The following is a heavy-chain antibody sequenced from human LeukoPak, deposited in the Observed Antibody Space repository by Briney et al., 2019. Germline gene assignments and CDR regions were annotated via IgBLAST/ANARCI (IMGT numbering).Heavy chain of an antibody. CDR3: ARHLGGYGGNDRGAFDI. CDR2: SYSGGST. V-gene: IGHV3-66*02. D-gene: IGHD4-23*01. CDR1: GFTVSSNY. Sequence: GGSLRLSCAASGFTVSSNYMSWVRQAPGKGLEWVSVSYSGGSTYYADSVKGRFTISRDNSKNTLYLQMNSLRAEETAVYYCARHLGGYGGNDRGAFDIWGQGTMVTVSS. J-gene: IGHJ3*02.